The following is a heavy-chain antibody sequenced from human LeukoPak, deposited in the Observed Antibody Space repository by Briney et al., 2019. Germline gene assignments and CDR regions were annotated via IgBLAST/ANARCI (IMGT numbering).Heavy chain of an antibody. CDR2: IYYSGST. D-gene: IGHD1-14*01. V-gene: IGHV4-31*03. Sequence: SVTLSLTCTVSGGSISSGGYYWSWIRQHPGKGLEWIGYIYYSGSTYYNPSLKSRVTISVDTSKNQFSLKLSSVTAADTAVYYCARDGHDHQIDYWGQGTLVTVSS. J-gene: IGHJ4*02. CDR3: ARDGHDHQIDY. CDR1: GGSISSGGYY.